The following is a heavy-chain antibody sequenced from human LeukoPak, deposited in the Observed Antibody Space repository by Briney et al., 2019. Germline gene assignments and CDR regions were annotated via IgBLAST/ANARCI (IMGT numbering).Heavy chain of an antibody. D-gene: IGHD1-1*01. CDR2: IYYSGST. Sequence: PSETLSLTCTVSGGSISSYYWSWIRQPPGKGLEWIGYIYYSGSTNYNPSLKSRVTISVDTSKNQFSLKLSSVTAADTAVYYCARVLERPYYMDVWGKGTTVTVSS. CDR1: GGSISSYY. J-gene: IGHJ6*03. V-gene: IGHV4-59*01. CDR3: ARVLERPYYMDV.